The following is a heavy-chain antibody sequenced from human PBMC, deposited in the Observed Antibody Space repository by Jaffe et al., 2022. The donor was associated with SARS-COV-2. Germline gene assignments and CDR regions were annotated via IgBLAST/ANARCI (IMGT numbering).Heavy chain of an antibody. V-gene: IGHV4-61*02. Sequence: QVQLQESGPGLVKPSQTLSLTCTVSGGSISSGSYYWSWIRQPAGKGLEWIGRIYTSGSTNYNPSLKSRVTISVDTSKNQFSLKLSSVTAADTAVYYCAREILWRDAFDIWGQGTMVTVSS. CDR2: IYTSGST. D-gene: IGHD3-10*01. CDR3: AREILWRDAFDI. CDR1: GGSISSGSYY. J-gene: IGHJ3*02.